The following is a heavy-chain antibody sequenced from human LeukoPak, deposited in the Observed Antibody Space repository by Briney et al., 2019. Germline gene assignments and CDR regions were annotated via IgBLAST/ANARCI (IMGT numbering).Heavy chain of an antibody. CDR1: GYTFTGYY. Sequence: ASVKVSCKASGYTFTGYYMHRVRRAPGQGLEWMGWINPNSGGTNYAQKFQGRVTMTRDTSISTAYMELSRLRSDDTAVYYCARVSGSYFSYYFDYWGQGTLVTVSS. CDR2: INPNSGGT. CDR3: ARVSGSYFSYYFDY. D-gene: IGHD1-26*01. V-gene: IGHV1-2*02. J-gene: IGHJ4*02.